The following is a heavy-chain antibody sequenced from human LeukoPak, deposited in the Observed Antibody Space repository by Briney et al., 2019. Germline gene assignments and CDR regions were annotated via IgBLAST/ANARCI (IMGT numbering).Heavy chain of an antibody. CDR2: IYYSGST. CDR1: GGSISSYY. CDR3: ARLIRYFDWFPFDY. V-gene: IGHV4-59*08. D-gene: IGHD3-9*01. J-gene: IGHJ4*02. Sequence: SETLSLTCTVSGGSISSYYWSWIRQPPGKGLQWIGYIYYSGSTNYNPSLKSRVTISVDTSKNQFSLKLSSVTAADTAVYYCARLIRYFDWFPFDYWGQGTLVTVSS.